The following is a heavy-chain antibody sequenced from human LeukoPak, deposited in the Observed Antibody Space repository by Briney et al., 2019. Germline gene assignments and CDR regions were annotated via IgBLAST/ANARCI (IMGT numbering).Heavy chain of an antibody. CDR2: FDPEDGEP. V-gene: IGHV1-24*01. D-gene: IGHD6-13*01. CDR1: GYSLSEVP. CDR3: ATDIQQLVLFAY. Sequence: ASVKVSCKVSGYSLSEVPMHWVRQAPGQGLEWMGSFDPEDGEPIYAQRFQGRVTMTEDTSTNTAYMEVNSLRSEDTAVYYCATDIQQLVLFAYWGQGTLVTVSS. J-gene: IGHJ4*02.